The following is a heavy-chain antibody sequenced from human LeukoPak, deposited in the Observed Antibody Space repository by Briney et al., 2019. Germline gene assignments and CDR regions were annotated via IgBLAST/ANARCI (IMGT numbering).Heavy chain of an antibody. D-gene: IGHD3-10*01. V-gene: IGHV4-59*08. CDR3: ASLHGYGSGRP. J-gene: IGHJ5*02. Sequence: SETLSLTCTVSGGSISSYYWLWIRQPPGKGLEWIGYIYYSGSTNYNPSLKSRVTISVDTSKNQFSLKVSSVTAADTAVYYCASLHGYGSGRPWGQGTLVTVSS. CDR2: IYYSGST. CDR1: GGSISSYY.